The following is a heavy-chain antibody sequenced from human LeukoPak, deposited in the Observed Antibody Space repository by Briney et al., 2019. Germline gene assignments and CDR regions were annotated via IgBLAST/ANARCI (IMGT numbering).Heavy chain of an antibody. CDR2: VSYDGSNQ. D-gene: IGHD3-10*01. CDR3: AREYGDDAFDI. V-gene: IGHV3-30*03. CDR1: GFPFSSYG. Sequence: PGRSLRLSCAASGFPFSSYGMHWVRQAPGKGLEWVAVVSYDGSNQYYADSVKGRFTISRDNSKNTLYLQMNSLRAEDTAVYYCAREYGDDAFDIWGQGTMVTVSS. J-gene: IGHJ3*02.